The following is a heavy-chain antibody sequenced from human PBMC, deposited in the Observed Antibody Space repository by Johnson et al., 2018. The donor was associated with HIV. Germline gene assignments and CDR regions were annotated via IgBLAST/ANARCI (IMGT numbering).Heavy chain of an antibody. D-gene: IGHD6-19*01. Sequence: VQLVESGGGLVQPGGSLRLSCSASGFTFSSYAMSWVRQAPGKGLEWVSAISGSGGSTYYADSVKGRFTISRDNSKNTLFLEMNSLRVEDTAVYYCARDHSGWWAWALDIWGQGTMGTVSS. CDR2: ISGSGGST. CDR1: GFTFSSYA. CDR3: ARDHSGWWAWALDI. V-gene: IGHV3-23*04. J-gene: IGHJ3*02.